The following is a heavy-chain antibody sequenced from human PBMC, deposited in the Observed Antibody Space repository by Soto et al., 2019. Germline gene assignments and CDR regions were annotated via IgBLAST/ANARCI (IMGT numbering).Heavy chain of an antibody. J-gene: IGHJ4*02. Sequence: GGSLRLSCAASGFTFSSYAMSWVRQAPGKGLEWVSAISGSGGSTYYADSVKGRFTISRDNSKNTLYLQMNSLRAEDTAVYYCATVNPNCSGGSCYFEAFDYWGQGTLVTVSS. V-gene: IGHV3-23*01. CDR1: GFTFSSYA. D-gene: IGHD2-15*01. CDR2: ISGSGGST. CDR3: ATVNPNCSGGSCYFEAFDY.